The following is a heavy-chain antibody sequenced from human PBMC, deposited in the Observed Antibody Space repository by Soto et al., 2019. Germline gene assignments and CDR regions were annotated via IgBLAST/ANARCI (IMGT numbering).Heavy chain of an antibody. Sequence: SETLSLSCTVSGGSISSYYWSRIRQPPGKGLEWIGYIYYSGSTNYNPSLKSRVTISVDTSKNQFSLKLSSVTAADTAVYYCARFPVDYFDYWGQGTLVTVSS. CDR2: IYYSGST. J-gene: IGHJ4*02. CDR3: ARFPVDYFDY. V-gene: IGHV4-59*01. CDR1: GGSISSYY.